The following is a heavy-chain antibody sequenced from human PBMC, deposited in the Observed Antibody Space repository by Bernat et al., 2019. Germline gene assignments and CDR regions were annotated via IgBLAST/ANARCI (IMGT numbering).Heavy chain of an antibody. V-gene: IGHV3-23*01. CDR3: AKEERGFGPRATLEYYFDY. CDR1: GFTFSSYA. D-gene: IGHD1-1*01. CDR2: ISGSGGST. J-gene: IGHJ4*02. Sequence: EVQLLESGGDLVQPGGSLRLSCAASGFTFSSYAMSWVRQAPGKGLEWVSGISGSGGSTYYADSVKGRFTISRDNSKNTLYLQMNSLRAEDTAVYYCAKEERGFGPRATLEYYFDYWGQGILVSVSS.